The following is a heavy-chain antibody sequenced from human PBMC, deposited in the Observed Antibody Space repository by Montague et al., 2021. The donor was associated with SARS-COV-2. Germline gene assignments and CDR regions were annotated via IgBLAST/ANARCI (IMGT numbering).Heavy chain of an antibody. V-gene: IGHV3-66*01. D-gene: IGHD3-3*01. CDR2: IYSGGST. Sequence: SLRLSCAASGFTVSSNYMSWVRQAPGKGLEWVSVIYSGGSTYYADSVKGRSTISRDNSKNTLYLQMSSLRAEDTAVYYCARGGDYDFWSGYVNYGMDVWGQGATVTVSS. CDR1: GFTVSSNY. CDR3: ARGGDYDFWSGYVNYGMDV. J-gene: IGHJ6*02.